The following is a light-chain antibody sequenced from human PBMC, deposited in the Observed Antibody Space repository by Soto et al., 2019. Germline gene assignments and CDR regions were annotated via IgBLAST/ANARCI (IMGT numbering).Light chain of an antibody. CDR1: QGVGIT. V-gene: IGKV3-15*01. J-gene: IGKJ4*01. CDR2: NAF. CDR3: QRYNDWPLT. Sequence: EIVMTQAPANLSVSPGEGVTLSCRASQGVGITLAWYQQKPGQTPRLLIYNAFTRATGIPARFSGSGSGTEFTLTINSLQSEDSAVYYCQRYNDWPLTFGGGTKVEVK.